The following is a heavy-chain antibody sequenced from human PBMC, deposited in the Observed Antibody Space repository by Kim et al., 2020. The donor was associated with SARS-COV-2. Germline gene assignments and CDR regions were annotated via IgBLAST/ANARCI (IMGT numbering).Heavy chain of an antibody. CDR3: AKDIGRWGDYGDPLGC. J-gene: IGHJ4*02. D-gene: IGHD4-17*01. Sequence: SVKGRFTISRDNSKNSLYLQMNSLRTEDTALYYCAKDIGRWGDYGDPLGCWGQGTLVTVSS. V-gene: IGHV3-43*01.